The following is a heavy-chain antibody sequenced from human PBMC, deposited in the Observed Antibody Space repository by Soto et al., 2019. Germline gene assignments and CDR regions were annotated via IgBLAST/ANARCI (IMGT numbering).Heavy chain of an antibody. V-gene: IGHV1-18*01. CDR1: GYTFSNYG. CDR2: ISAYTGTT. D-gene: IGHD1-20*01. CDR3: ARTDTMLTPFEY. J-gene: IGHJ4*02. Sequence: QVQLVQSGAEVKKPGASVKVSCKASGYTFSNYGITWVRQAPGQGLEWMGWISAYTGTTNYAQNLQGRDSITTDTPTSTAYMELRSLRSDEKTMYFCARTDTMLTPFEYWGEGTLVTVAS.